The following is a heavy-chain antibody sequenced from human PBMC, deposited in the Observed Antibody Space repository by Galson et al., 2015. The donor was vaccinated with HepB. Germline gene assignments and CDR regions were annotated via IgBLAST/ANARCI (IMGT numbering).Heavy chain of an antibody. J-gene: IGHJ4*02. CDR2: IYYSGST. CDR3: AREAAGEDY. V-gene: IGHV4-61*01. D-gene: IGHD6-13*01. Sequence: TLSLTCTVSGGSVSSGSYYWSWIRQPPGKGLEWIGYIYYSGSTNYNPSLKSRVTISVDTSKNQFSLKLSSVTAADTAVYYCAREAAGEDYWGQGTLVTVSS. CDR1: GGSVSSGSYY.